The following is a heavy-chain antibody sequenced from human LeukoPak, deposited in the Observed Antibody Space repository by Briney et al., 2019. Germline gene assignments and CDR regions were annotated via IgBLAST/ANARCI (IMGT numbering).Heavy chain of an antibody. Sequence: GGSLRLSCAASGFTFSSYGMHWVRKAPGKGLEWVAVIWYDGSNKYYADSVKGRFTISRDNSKNTLYLQMNSLRAEDTAVYYCARDRVGYCSGGSCYRIYYGMDVWGQGTTVTVSS. CDR3: ARDRVGYCSGGSCYRIYYGMDV. CDR1: GFTFSSYG. D-gene: IGHD2-15*01. V-gene: IGHV3-33*01. J-gene: IGHJ6*02. CDR2: IWYDGSNK.